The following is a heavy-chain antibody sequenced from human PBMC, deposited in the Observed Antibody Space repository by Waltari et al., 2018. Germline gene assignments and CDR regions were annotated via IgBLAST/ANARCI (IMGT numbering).Heavy chain of an antibody. V-gene: IGHV4-39*01. D-gene: IGHD3-22*01. J-gene: IGHJ4*02. Sequence: SSSSYYWGWIRQPPGKGLEWIGSIYYSGSTYYNPSLKSRVTISVDTSKNQFSLKLSSVTAADTAVYYCARRGDYYDSSGYYLVIDYWGQGTLVTVSS. CDR2: IYYSGST. CDR1: SSSSYY. CDR3: ARRGDYYDSSGYYLVIDY.